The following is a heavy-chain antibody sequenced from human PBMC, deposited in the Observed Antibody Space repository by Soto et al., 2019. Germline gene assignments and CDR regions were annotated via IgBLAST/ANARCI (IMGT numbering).Heavy chain of an antibody. D-gene: IGHD2-21*02. CDR2: IRDDGSNK. V-gene: IGHV3-33*01. Sequence: GGSLRLSCAASGFTFSDFGMHWVRQPPGEGLEWVAVIRDDGSNKYYADSVKGRFTISRDNSKNTLYLQMNSMRVDDTAIYYCARRVVTADYFDSWGLGTLVTVSS. CDR1: GFTFSDFG. J-gene: IGHJ4*02. CDR3: ARRVVTADYFDS.